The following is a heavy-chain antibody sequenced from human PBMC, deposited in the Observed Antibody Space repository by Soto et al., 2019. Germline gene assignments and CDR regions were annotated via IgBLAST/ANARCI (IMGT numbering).Heavy chain of an antibody. V-gene: IGHV3-30-3*01. CDR2: ISYDGSNK. D-gene: IGHD6-19*01. CDR1: GFTFSSYA. J-gene: IGHJ4*02. Sequence: QVQLVESGGGVVQPGRSLRLSCAASGFTFSSYAMHWVRQAPGKWLEWVAVISYDGSNKYYADSVKGRFTISRDNSKNTLYLQMNSLRAEDTAVYDWARDRAEGCDYWGQGTLVTVSS. CDR3: ARDRAEGCDY.